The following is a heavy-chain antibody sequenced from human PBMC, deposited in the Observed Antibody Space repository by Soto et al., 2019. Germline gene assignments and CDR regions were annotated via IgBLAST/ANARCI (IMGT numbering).Heavy chain of an antibody. J-gene: IGHJ4*02. Sequence: TGGSLRLSCAASGFTFSSYGMHWVRQAPGKGLEWVAVISYDGSNKYYADSVKGRFTISRDNSKNTLYLQMNSLRSEDTAVYYCARSIRFLEWLSQWGQGTLVTVSS. D-gene: IGHD3-3*01. V-gene: IGHV3-30*03. CDR2: ISYDGSNK. CDR3: ARSIRFLEWLSQ. CDR1: GFTFSSYG.